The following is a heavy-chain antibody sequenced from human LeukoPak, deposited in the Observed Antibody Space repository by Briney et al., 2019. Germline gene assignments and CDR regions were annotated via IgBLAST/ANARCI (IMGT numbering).Heavy chain of an antibody. V-gene: IGHV4-4*07. D-gene: IGHD2-15*01. Sequence: ETLSLTCTVSGGSLSSYYWRWLRQPAGKGLEWIGCIYSRGSTNYHLPRKSRVTMSVDTSKNQFSLKLSSVTAADTAVDYCARDTGWPPGFDYWGQGTLVTVSS. CDR1: GGSLSSYY. CDR2: IYSRGST. J-gene: IGHJ4*02. CDR3: ARDTGWPPGFDY.